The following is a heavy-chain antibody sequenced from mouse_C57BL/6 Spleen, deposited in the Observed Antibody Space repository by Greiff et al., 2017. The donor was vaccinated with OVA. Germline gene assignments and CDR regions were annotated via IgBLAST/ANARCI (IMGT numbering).Heavy chain of an antibody. D-gene: IGHD2-4*01. CDR3: ARDEDDYDGNYLDY. J-gene: IGHJ2*01. Sequence: EVKLMESGGGLVKPGGSLKLSCAASGFTFSSYAMSWVRQTPEKRLEWVATISDGGSYTYYPDNVKGRFTISRDNAKNNLYLQMSHLKSEDTAMYYCARDEDDYDGNYLDYWGQGTTLTVSS. V-gene: IGHV5-4*01. CDR1: GFTFSSYA. CDR2: ISDGGSYT.